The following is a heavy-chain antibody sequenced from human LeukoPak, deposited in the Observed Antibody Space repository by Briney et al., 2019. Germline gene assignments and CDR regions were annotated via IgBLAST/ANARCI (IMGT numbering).Heavy chain of an antibody. Sequence: GGSLRLSCAASGFTFSSYSMNWVRQAPGKGLEWVSSISSSSSYIYYADSVKGRFTISRDNAKNSLYLQMNSLRAEDTAVYYCARVVAGEMTIDYWGQGTLVTVSS. D-gene: IGHD6-19*01. J-gene: IGHJ4*02. V-gene: IGHV3-21*01. CDR2: ISSSSSYI. CDR3: ARVVAGEMTIDY. CDR1: GFTFSSYS.